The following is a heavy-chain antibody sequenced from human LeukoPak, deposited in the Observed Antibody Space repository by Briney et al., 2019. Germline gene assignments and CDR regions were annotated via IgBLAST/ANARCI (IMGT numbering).Heavy chain of an antibody. J-gene: IGHJ3*02. CDR3: AKDRANSYAFDI. Sequence: GGSLRLSCAASGFAFTSCVMSWVRQAPGKGLEWVSTISGSGVSVYYADSVKGRFTISRDNSKNTLYLQMNSLRGEDTAVYYCAKDRANSYAFDIWGQGTMVTVSS. CDR2: ISGSGVSV. V-gene: IGHV3-23*01. D-gene: IGHD4/OR15-4a*01. CDR1: GFAFTSCV.